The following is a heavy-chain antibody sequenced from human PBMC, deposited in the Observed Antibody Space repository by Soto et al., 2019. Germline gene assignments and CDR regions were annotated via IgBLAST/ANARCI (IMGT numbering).Heavy chain of an antibody. CDR1: GYTFTSYG. J-gene: IGHJ6*02. V-gene: IGHV1-18*01. CDR2: ISAYNGNT. Sequence: QVQLVQSGAEVKKPGASVKVSCKASGYTFTSYGISWVRQAPGQGLEWMGWISAYNGNTNYAQKLQGRVTMTTDTSTSTAYMELRSLRSDDTAVYYCARVPTGRSSSSSDYYYGMDVWGQGTTVTVSS. D-gene: IGHD6-6*01. CDR3: ARVPTGRSSSSSDYYYGMDV.